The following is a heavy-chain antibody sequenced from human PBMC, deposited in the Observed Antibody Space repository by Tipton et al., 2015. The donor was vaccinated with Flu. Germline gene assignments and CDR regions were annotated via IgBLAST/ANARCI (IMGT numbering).Heavy chain of an antibody. CDR2: IYYSGST. D-gene: IGHD4-17*01. V-gene: IGHV4-31*03. J-gene: IGHJ4*02. CDR3: ARTRTTMTSFDS. CDR1: GGSITRGGYY. Sequence: TLSLTCTVSGGSITRGGYYWSWVRQHPEKGLEWLGYIYYSGSTTYNPAFRGRLTISVDTSKNQVTLRLCSVTAADTAVYYCARTRTTMTSFDSWGKGAQITVSS.